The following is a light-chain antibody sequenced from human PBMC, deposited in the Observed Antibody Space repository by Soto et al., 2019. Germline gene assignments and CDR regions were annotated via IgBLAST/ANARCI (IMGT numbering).Light chain of an antibody. CDR1: SSDIGKYKV. CDR3: CSYVGNSLWL. J-gene: IGLJ3*02. V-gene: IGLV2-23*01. CDR2: EAT. Sequence: QPASVSGSPGQSITISCIGASSDIGKYKVVSWYQHHPGKVPKLLIYEATKRPSGVSDRFSGSKSDNTASLTISGLQAEDEADYYCCSYVGNSLWLFGGGTKLTVL.